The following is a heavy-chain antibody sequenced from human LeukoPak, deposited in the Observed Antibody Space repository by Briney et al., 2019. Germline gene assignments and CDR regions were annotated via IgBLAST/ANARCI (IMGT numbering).Heavy chain of an antibody. CDR3: ARDYAATYYYYMDV. V-gene: IGHV1-69*13. CDR2: IIPIFGTA. CDR1: GGTFSSYA. J-gene: IGHJ6*03. Sequence: SVKVSCKASGGTFSSYAISWVRQAPGQGLEWMGGIIPIFGTANYAQKFQGRVTITADESTSTAYMELGSLRSEDTAVYYCARDYAATYYYYMDVWGKGTTVTVSS. D-gene: IGHD1-26*01.